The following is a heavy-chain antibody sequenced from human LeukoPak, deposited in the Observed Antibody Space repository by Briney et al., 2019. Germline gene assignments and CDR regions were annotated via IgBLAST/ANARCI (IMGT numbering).Heavy chain of an antibody. D-gene: IGHD6-13*01. CDR1: GFTFGDYA. J-gene: IGHJ2*01. Sequence: GGSLRLSCTASGFTFGDYAMHWVRQAPGKGLEWVAVISYDGSNKYYADSVKGRFTISRDNAKNSLYLQMNSLRAEDTAVYYCARVPKYSSSWYPSYWYFDLWGRGTLVTVSS. V-gene: IGHV3-30-3*01. CDR2: ISYDGSNK. CDR3: ARVPKYSSSWYPSYWYFDL.